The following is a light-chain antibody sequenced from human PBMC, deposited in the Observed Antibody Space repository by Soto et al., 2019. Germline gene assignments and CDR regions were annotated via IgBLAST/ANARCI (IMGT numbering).Light chain of an antibody. J-gene: IGLJ1*01. CDR3: SSYTSRTTPYV. CDR1: SRDVGGYNY. CDR2: DVT. Sequence: QSALTQPASVSGSPGQSITISCTGTSRDVGGYNYVSWDQQHPDKVPKLIIYDVTHRPSGVSNRFSGSKSVNTASLTSSALPAEDEADYYCSSYTSRTTPYVFGPGTTLTVL. V-gene: IGLV2-14*03.